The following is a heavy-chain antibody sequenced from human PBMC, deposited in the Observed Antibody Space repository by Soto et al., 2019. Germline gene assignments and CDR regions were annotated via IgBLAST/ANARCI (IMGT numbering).Heavy chain of an antibody. J-gene: IGHJ6*02. D-gene: IGHD6-6*01. CDR2: MNPNSGNT. CDR1: GYTFTSYH. V-gene: IGHV1-8*01. CDR3: ARGIAARHYYYYGMDV. Sequence: ASVKVSCKASGYTFTSYHINWVRQATGQGLEWMGWMNPNSGNTGYAQKFQGRVTMTRNTSISTAYMELSSLRSEGTAVYYCARGIAARHYYYYGMDVWGQGTTVTVSS.